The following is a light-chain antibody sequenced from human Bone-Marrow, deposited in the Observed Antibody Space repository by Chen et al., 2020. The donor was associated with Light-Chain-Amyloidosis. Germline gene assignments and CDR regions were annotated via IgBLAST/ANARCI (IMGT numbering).Light chain of an antibody. CDR2: GAS. Sequence: EIVLTQSPDTLSLSPGERASLSCRASQSVASSYCAWYQQKPGQAPRLLISGASTRATGIPDKFSGSESRTDFTLTISRLEPEDSAVYFCQRYRAFGLGTRVEIK. V-gene: IGKV3-20*01. CDR1: QSVASSY. CDR3: QRYRA. J-gene: IGKJ1*01.